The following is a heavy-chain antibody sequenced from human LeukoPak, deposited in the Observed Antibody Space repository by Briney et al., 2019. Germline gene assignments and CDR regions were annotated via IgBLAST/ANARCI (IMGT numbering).Heavy chain of an antibody. D-gene: IGHD3-10*01. CDR3: ARLLRGVILTEDY. CDR1: GGSFSGYY. CDR2: INHSGST. J-gene: IGHJ4*02. V-gene: IGHV4-34*01. Sequence: SETLSLTCAVYGGSFSGYYWSWIRQPPGKGLEWIGEINHSGSTDYNPSLKSRVTISVDTSRNQFSLKLSSVTAADTAVYYCARLLRGVILTEDYWGQGTLVTVSS.